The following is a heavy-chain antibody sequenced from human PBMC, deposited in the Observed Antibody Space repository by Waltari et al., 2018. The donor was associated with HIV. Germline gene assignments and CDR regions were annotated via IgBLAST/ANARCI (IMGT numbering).Heavy chain of an antibody. CDR2: ISSSSSYI. CDR1: GLPLRSYS. V-gene: IGHV3-21*01. D-gene: IGHD3-22*01. Sequence: EVQLVESGGGLVKPGGSLRLSCAASGLPLRSYSMNWVRQAPGKGLEWVSSISSSSSYIYYADSVKGRFTISRDNAKNSLYLQMNSLRAEDTAVYYCARVDYYHSTKSRYFDSWGQGTLVTVSS. CDR3: ARVDYYHSTKSRYFDS. J-gene: IGHJ4*02.